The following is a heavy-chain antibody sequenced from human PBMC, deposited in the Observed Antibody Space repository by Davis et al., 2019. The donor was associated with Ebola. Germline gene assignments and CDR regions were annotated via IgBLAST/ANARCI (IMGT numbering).Heavy chain of an antibody. Sequence: SETLSLTCTVSGGSISTYYWSWIRQPPGKGLEWIGCIDYTGSTNHNPSLKSRVTISIDTSKNQFSLKLSSVTAADTAVYFCAKAYDSSGYAWFGPWGQGTLVTVSS. D-gene: IGHD3-22*01. CDR2: IDYTGST. CDR1: GGSISTYY. J-gene: IGHJ5*02. CDR3: AKAYDSSGYAWFGP. V-gene: IGHV4-59*08.